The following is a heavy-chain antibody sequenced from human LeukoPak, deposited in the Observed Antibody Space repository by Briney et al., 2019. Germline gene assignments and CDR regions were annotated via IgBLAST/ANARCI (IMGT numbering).Heavy chain of an antibody. Sequence: GESLRLSCAASGFTFSTYAMTWVRQAPGKGPEWVSAIGRSGANTYYADSVKGRFTISRDNAKNSLYLQMNSLRAEDTAVYYCARVKVGTTNRFDYWGQGTLVTVSS. CDR1: GFTFSTYA. J-gene: IGHJ4*02. CDR3: ARVKVGTTNRFDY. V-gene: IGHV3-23*01. CDR2: IGRSGANT. D-gene: IGHD1-26*01.